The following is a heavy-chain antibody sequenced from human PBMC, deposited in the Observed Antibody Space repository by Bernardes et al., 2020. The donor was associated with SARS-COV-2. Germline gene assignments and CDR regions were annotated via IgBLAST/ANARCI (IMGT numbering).Heavy chain of an antibody. CDR1: GFTFSSYS. D-gene: IGHD3-3*01. CDR2: ISSSSSYI. V-gene: IGHV3-21*01. J-gene: IGHJ6*02. CDR3: ASTYDFWSGYSYYGMDV. Sequence: GGSLRLSCAASGFTFSSYSMNWVRQAPGKGLEWVSSISSSSSYIYYADSVKGRFTISRDNAKNSLYLQMNSLRAEDTAVYYCASTYDFWSGYSYYGMDVWGQGTTVTVSS.